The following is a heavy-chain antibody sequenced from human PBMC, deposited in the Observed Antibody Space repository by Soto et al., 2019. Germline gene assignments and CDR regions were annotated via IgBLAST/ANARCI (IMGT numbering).Heavy chain of an antibody. CDR1: GFTFSNAW. CDR2: TRSKTNGGTT. V-gene: IGHV3-15*01. Sequence: SAAYLRPSCASSGFTFSNAWLSWVRQAPGKGLEWVGRTRSKTNGGTTDYAAPVKGRFTISRDDSKNTLYLQMNSLKTEDTAVYYGTTGAVAGTYYDYDGMDVWGQGT. CDR3: TTGAVAGTYYDYDGMDV. J-gene: IGHJ6*02. D-gene: IGHD6-19*01.